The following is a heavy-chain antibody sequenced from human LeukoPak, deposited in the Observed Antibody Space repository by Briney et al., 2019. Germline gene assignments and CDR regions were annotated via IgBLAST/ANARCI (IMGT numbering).Heavy chain of an antibody. CDR1: GYTFTGYY. V-gene: IGHV1-2*02. Sequence: ASVKVSCKASGYTFTGYYMHWVRQAPGQGLEWMGWINPNSGVTNYAQKFQGRVTMTRDTSISTAYMELSRLRSDDTAVYYCARDPGGYSYGFAFDIWAQGTTVTVSS. J-gene: IGHJ3*02. CDR3: ARDPGGYSYGFAFDI. CDR2: INPNSGVT. D-gene: IGHD5-18*01.